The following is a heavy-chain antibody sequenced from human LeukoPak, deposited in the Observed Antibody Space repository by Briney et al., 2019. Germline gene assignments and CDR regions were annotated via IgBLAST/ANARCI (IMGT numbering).Heavy chain of an antibody. Sequence: ASVKVSCKASGGTFSSYAINWVRQAPGQGLEWMGGIIPIFGTANYAQKFQGRVTITTDESTSTAYMELSSLRSEDTAVYYCARDRFPYYYDSSGYFDYWGQGTLVTVSS. CDR2: IIPIFGTA. J-gene: IGHJ4*02. CDR1: GGTFSSYA. D-gene: IGHD3-22*01. V-gene: IGHV1-69*05. CDR3: ARDRFPYYYDSSGYFDY.